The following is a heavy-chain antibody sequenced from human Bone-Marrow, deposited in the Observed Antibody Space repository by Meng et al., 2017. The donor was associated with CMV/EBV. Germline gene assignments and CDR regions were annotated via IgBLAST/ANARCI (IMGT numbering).Heavy chain of an antibody. J-gene: IGHJ6*02. V-gene: IGHV2-26*01. D-gene: IGHD3-10*01. CDR2: IFSNDEK. CDR3: ARTPGVRGVINRYGMDV. Sequence: SGPTLVKPTETLTLTCTVSGFSLSNARMGVSWIRQPPGKALEWLAHIFSNDEKSYSTSLKSRLTISKDTSKSQVVLTMTNMDPVDTATYYCARTPGVRGVINRYGMDVWGQGTTVTVSS. CDR1: GFSLSNARMG.